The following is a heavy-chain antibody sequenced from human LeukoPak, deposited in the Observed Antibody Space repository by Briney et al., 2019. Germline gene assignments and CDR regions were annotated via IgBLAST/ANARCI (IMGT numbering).Heavy chain of an antibody. CDR2: IRNDGSDK. CDR1: GFTFSSYA. J-gene: IGHJ4*02. Sequence: GGSLRLSCAASGFTFSSYAMHWVRQAPGKGLEWVAFIRNDGSDKYYVDSVNGRFTISRDNAKNSLYLQMNSLRAEDTAVYYCARDPSSSGWYGYYFDYWGQGTLVSVSS. D-gene: IGHD6-19*01. V-gene: IGHV3-30*02. CDR3: ARDPSSSGWYGYYFDY.